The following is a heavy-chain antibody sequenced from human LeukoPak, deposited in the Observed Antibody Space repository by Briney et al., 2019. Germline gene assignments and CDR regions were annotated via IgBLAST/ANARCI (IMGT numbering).Heavy chain of an antibody. CDR2: INHSGSA. D-gene: IGHD3-10*01. CDR1: DGSFSVYY. CDR3: ARGVYYGSGSYT. J-gene: IGHJ5*02. Sequence: SETLSLTCGVYDGSFSVYYWTWIRQPPGKGLEWIGEINHSGSANYNPSLKSRVTISIDTSKNQFSLKVSSVTAADTALYYCARGVYYGSGSYTWGQGTLVTVSS. V-gene: IGHV4-34*01.